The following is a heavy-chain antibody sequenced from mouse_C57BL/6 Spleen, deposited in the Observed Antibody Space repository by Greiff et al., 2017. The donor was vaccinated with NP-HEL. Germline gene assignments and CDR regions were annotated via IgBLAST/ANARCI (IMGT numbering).Heavy chain of an antibody. CDR3: TRTTVVATDWYFDV. CDR1: GFNIKDYY. Sequence: VQLQHSGAELVRPGASVKLSCTASGFNIKDYYMHWVKQRPEQGLEWIGRIDPEDGDTEYAPKFQGKATMTADTSSNTAYLQLSSLTSEDTAVYYCTRTTVVATDWYFDVWGTGTTVTVSS. V-gene: IGHV14-1*01. D-gene: IGHD1-1*01. J-gene: IGHJ1*03. CDR2: IDPEDGDT.